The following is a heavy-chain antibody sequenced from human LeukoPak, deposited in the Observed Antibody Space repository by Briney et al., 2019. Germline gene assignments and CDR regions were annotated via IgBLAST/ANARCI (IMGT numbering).Heavy chain of an antibody. V-gene: IGHV3-11*01. J-gene: IGHJ4*02. CDR1: GFTFSNYY. CDR2: ISTSGSAI. D-gene: IGHD6-6*01. CDR3: AREPGQLGH. Sequence: PAGSLRLSCAASGFTFSNYYMNWIRQAPGKGLEWVSYISTSGSAIYYADSVKDRFTISRDNAKNSLYLQMNSLRAEDTAVYYCAREPGQLGHWGQGTLVTVSS.